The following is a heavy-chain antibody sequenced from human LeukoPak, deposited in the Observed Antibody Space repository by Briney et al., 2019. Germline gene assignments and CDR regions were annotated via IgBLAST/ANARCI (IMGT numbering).Heavy chain of an antibody. J-gene: IGHJ5*02. Sequence: GESLKISCKGSGYSFTIYWIAWVRQMPGKGLEWMGIIYPGDSDTRYSPSFQGQVAISVDKSISTAYLQWSSLKASDTAMYYCTRVAVAGTQWFDPWGQGTLVTVSS. D-gene: IGHD6-19*01. V-gene: IGHV5-51*01. CDR1: GYSFTIYW. CDR3: TRVAVAGTQWFDP. CDR2: IYPGDSDT.